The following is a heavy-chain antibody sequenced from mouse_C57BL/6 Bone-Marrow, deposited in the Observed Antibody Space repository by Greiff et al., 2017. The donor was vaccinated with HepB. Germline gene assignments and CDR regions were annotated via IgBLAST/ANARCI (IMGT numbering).Heavy chain of an antibody. Sequence: QVQLQQSGAELSRPGAPVKLSCKASGYTFTSYGISWVKQRTGQGLEWIGEIYPRSGNIYYNEKFKGKATLTADKASSTAYMELRSLTSEDSAVYFCARWRFAYWGQGTLVTVSA. CDR3: ARWRFAY. J-gene: IGHJ3*01. CDR2: IYPRSGNI. V-gene: IGHV1-81*01. CDR1: GYTFTSYG.